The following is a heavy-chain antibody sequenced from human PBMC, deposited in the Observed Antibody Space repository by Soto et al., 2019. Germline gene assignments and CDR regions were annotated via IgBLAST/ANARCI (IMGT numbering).Heavy chain of an antibody. Sequence: GGSMRLSCAASGFTFSDYYMTWIRQAPGKGLEWVSYISSTSGTISYADSVKGRFTLSRDNAKNSLYLQMISLRAEDTAVYYCARAMSRSKTAFDRWGQGALVTVSS. CDR1: GFTFSDYY. CDR2: ISSTSGTI. CDR3: ARAMSRSKTAFDR. V-gene: IGHV3-11*01. J-gene: IGHJ5*02. D-gene: IGHD3-10*02.